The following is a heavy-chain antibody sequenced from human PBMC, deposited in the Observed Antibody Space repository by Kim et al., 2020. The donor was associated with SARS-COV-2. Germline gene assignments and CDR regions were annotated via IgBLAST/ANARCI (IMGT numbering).Heavy chain of an antibody. CDR1: GDPVNGYY. CDR2: INNDRST. D-gene: IGHD3-9*01. CDR3: ARGRYFGWLCHQSQHYFDY. V-gene: IGHV4-34*01. Sequence: SETLSLTCAVYGDPVNGYYWSWIRQPPGKGLEWIGEINNDRSTNYNPSLKSRVTMSLDSSKSQFSLRLTSLTAADTAVYYCARGRYFGWLCHQSQHYFDYWGQGTLVTVSS. J-gene: IGHJ4*02.